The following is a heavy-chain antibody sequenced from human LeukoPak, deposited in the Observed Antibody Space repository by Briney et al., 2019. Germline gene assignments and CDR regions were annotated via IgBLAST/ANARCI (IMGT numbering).Heavy chain of an antibody. CDR1: GFTVSSNY. D-gene: IGHD3-16*01. Sequence: PGGSLRLSCAASGFTVSSNYMSWVRQAPGKGLEWVSVICSGGSTYYADSVKGRFTISRDNFKNTVSLQLNSLRAEDTAMYYCAKDDDWGRFNHWGQGTLVTVSS. J-gene: IGHJ1*01. V-gene: IGHV3-53*01. CDR2: ICSGGST. CDR3: AKDDDWGRFNH.